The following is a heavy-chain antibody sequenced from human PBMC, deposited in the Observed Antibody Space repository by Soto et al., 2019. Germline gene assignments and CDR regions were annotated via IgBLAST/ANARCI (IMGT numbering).Heavy chain of an antibody. CDR3: ARQYCSGGSCYTLDY. D-gene: IGHD2-15*01. J-gene: IGHJ4*02. Sequence: QVQLVQSGAEVKKPGASVKVSCKASGYTFTSYFMHWVRQAPGQGLEWMGISNPSGGSTSYAQKFQGRVTXTRDQSXXTVYMELRSLRSEDTAVYYCARQYCSGGSCYTLDYWGQGTLVTVSS. CDR2: SNPSGGST. V-gene: IGHV1-46*01. CDR1: GYTFTSYF.